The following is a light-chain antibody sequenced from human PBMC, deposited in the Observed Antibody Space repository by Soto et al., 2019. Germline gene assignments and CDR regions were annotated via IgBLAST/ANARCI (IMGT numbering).Light chain of an antibody. CDR3: SSYTSSSTVV. V-gene: IGLV2-14*01. J-gene: IGLJ1*01. Sequence: QSVLTQPASVSGSPGQSITISCTGSSSNVGGYNYVSWYQHHPGKAPKLLIYEVTNRPSGVSTRFSGSKSANTASLTISGLLAEDEGDFYCSSYTSSSTVVFGTGTKVTVL. CDR1: SSNVGGYNY. CDR2: EVT.